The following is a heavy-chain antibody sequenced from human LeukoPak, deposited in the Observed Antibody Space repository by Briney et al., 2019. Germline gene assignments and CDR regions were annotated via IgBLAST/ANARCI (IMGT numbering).Heavy chain of an antibody. Sequence: SETLSLTCTVSGGSISSYYWSWIRQPPGKGLEWIGYIYYSGSTNYNPSLKSRVTISVDTSKNQFSLKLSSVTAADTAVYYCARGEVGATFFDYWGQETLVTVSS. J-gene: IGHJ4*02. CDR3: ARGEVGATFFDY. V-gene: IGHV4-59*01. D-gene: IGHD1-26*01. CDR1: GGSISSYY. CDR2: IYYSGST.